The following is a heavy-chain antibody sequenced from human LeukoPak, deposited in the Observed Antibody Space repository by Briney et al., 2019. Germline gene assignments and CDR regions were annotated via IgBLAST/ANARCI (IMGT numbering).Heavy chain of an antibody. J-gene: IGHJ4*02. CDR1: GFTFSDYY. D-gene: IGHD6-13*01. V-gene: IGHV3-11*05. CDR2: ISTSSSYT. Sequence: GGSLGLSCAASGFTFSDYYMSWIRQAPGKGLEWVSYISTSSSYTNYADSVKGRFTISRDNAKKSLYLQMNSLRTEDTAVYYCARGGSSTTIAYWGQGTLVTVSS. CDR3: ARGGSSTTIAY.